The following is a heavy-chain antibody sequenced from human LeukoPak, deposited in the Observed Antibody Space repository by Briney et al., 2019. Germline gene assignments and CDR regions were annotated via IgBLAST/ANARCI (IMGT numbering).Heavy chain of an antibody. CDR3: ARGSYDILTGVTQFDY. CDR2: IKQDGSEK. Sequence: GGSLRLSCAASGFTFSSYWMSWVRQAPGKGLEWVANIKQDGSEKYYVDSVKGRFTISRDNAKNSLYLQMNSLRAEDTAVYYCARGSYDILTGVTQFDYWGQGTLVTVSS. V-gene: IGHV3-7*04. CDR1: GFTFSSYW. J-gene: IGHJ4*02. D-gene: IGHD3-9*01.